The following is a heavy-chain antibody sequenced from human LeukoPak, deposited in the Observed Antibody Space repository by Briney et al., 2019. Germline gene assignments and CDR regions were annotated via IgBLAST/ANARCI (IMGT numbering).Heavy chain of an antibody. CDR1: GGSISSYY. CDR2: IYYSGST. CDR3: ARHGSPGYSSSWYGY. V-gene: IGHV4-59*08. D-gene: IGHD6-13*01. J-gene: IGHJ4*02. Sequence: SEALSLTCTVSGGSISSYYWSWIRQPPGKGLEWIGYIYYSGSTNYNPSLKSRVTISVDTSKNQFSLKLSSVTAADTAVYYCARHGSPGYSSSWYGYWGQGTLVTVSS.